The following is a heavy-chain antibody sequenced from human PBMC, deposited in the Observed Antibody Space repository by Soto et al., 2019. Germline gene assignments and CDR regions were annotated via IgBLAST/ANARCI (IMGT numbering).Heavy chain of an antibody. CDR2: TNGNLGTG. CDR1: GGTFSSYP. CDR3: ARRDSHGFFRYFDN. J-gene: IGHJ4*02. D-gene: IGHD3-10*01. Sequence: QVQLVQSGAEVKRPGSSVKVSCKASGGTFSSYPISWVRQAPGQGLEWMGGTNGNLGTGNYAQKFRGRLTITTDISTTTAYMELSSLTSEDTAVYYCARRDSHGFFRYFDNCGQVTLVTVSS. V-gene: IGHV1-69*06.